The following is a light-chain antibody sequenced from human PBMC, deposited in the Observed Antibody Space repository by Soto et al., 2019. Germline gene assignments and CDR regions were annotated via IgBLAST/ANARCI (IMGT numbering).Light chain of an antibody. V-gene: IGKV1-12*01. J-gene: IGKJ4*01. Sequence: DIQMTQSPSSVSAAIGDRVTITCRASQDVGTWLAWYQQQPGKPPKLLIYGASGLHTGVPSRFNGSGSGTDFTLTFSALHPEDFATYFCLQSHSFPLTFGGGTNVDIK. CDR2: GAS. CDR1: QDVGTW. CDR3: LQSHSFPLT.